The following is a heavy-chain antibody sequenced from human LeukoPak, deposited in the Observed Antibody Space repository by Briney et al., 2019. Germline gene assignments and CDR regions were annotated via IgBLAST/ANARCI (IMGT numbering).Heavy chain of an antibody. J-gene: IGHJ6*02. CDR2: INHSGST. V-gene: IGHV4-34*01. CDR1: GGSFSGYY. Sequence: SETLSLTCAVYGGSFSGYYWSWIRQPPGKGLEWIGEINHSGSTNYNPSLKSRVTISVDTPKNQFSLKLSAVTAADTAVYYCARLGYCSSTSCYPPLPYYYYGMDVWGQGTTVTVSS. CDR3: ARLGYCSSTSCYPPLPYYYYGMDV. D-gene: IGHD2-2*01.